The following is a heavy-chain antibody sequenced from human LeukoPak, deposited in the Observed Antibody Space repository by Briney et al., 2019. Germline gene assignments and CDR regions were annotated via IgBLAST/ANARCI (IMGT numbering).Heavy chain of an antibody. D-gene: IGHD6-13*01. CDR2: INSDGTTT. V-gene: IGHV3-74*01. Sequence: PGGSLRLSCAASAFTFGSYWMHWVRQGPGKGLVWVARINSDGTTTNYADSVKGRFTISRDNARNTLYLQMNSLTADDTAVYYCARGYYSGSRIDYWGQGTLVTVSS. CDR3: ARGYYSGSRIDY. J-gene: IGHJ4*02. CDR1: AFTFGSYW.